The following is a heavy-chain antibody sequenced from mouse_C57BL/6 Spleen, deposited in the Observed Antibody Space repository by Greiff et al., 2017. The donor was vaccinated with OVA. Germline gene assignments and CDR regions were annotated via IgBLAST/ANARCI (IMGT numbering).Heavy chain of an antibody. CDR1: GYTFTSYW. Sequence: QVQLQQPGAELVRPGSSVKLSCKASGYTFTSYWMDWVKQRPGQGLEWIGNIYPSDSETHYNQKFKDKATLTVDKSSSTAYMQLSSLTSEDSAVYYCARGYDYDEYYFDYWGQGTTLTVSS. CDR2: IYPSDSET. CDR3: ARGYDYDEYYFDY. D-gene: IGHD2-4*01. J-gene: IGHJ2*01. V-gene: IGHV1-61*01.